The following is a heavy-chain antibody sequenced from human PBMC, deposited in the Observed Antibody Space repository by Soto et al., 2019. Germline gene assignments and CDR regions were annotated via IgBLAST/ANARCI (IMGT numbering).Heavy chain of an antibody. Sequence: SDTLSLTCTVSGGSIINYFCNWIRQPAGKGLEWIGRIDNSGSTNYNPSLKSRITMSADTSRNQFSLKLNSVTAADTAVYYCARGGQDFWSGTFDYWGQGALV. CDR1: GGSIINYF. CDR2: IDNSGST. J-gene: IGHJ4*02. CDR3: ARGGQDFWSGTFDY. D-gene: IGHD3-3*01. V-gene: IGHV4-4*07.